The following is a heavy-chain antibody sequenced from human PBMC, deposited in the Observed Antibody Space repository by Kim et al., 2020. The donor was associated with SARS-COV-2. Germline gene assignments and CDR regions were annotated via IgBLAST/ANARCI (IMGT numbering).Heavy chain of an antibody. Sequence: SETLSLTCAVSGGSITTAGYYWSWIRQHPEKGLEWIGYIYYSGSTFYNPSLKSRVTISVDTSKNQFSLNLSSVTAADTAVYYCARETSSIGGNFDYWGQGTRVTVSS. CDR3: ARETSSIGGNFDY. V-gene: IGHV4-31*11. CDR1: GGSITTAGYY. D-gene: IGHD3-10*01. J-gene: IGHJ4*02. CDR2: IYYSGST.